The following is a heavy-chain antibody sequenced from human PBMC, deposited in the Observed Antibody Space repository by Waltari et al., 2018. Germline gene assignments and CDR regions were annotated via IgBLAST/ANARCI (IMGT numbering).Heavy chain of an antibody. CDR3: AREGGFWSGYYLPGWFDP. D-gene: IGHD3-3*01. CDR1: GYTFTSYA. V-gene: IGHV1-3*01. CDR2: INAGNGNT. Sequence: QVQLVQSGAEVKKPGASVKVSCKASGYTFTSYAMHWVRQAPGQRLEWMGWINAGNGNTKYSQKFQGRVTITRDTSASTAYMELSSLRSEDTAVYYCAREGGFWSGYYLPGWFDPWGQGTLVTVSS. J-gene: IGHJ5*02.